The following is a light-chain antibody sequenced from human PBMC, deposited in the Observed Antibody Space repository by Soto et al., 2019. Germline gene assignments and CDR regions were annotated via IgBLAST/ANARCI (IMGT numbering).Light chain of an antibody. CDR2: GAS. Sequence: EIVLPQSPGTLSLSPGERATLSCRAIQSVDSNYLAWFQQKPGQAPRLLIFGASNRATGIPDRFSGSGSGTDFTLTISRLEPEDFAVYYCQQYGSSPLITFGQGTRLEIK. CDR1: QSVDSNY. J-gene: IGKJ5*01. V-gene: IGKV3-20*01. CDR3: QQYGSSPLIT.